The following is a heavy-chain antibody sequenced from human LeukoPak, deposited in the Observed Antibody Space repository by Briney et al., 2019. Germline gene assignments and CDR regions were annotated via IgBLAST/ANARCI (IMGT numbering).Heavy chain of an antibody. V-gene: IGHV4-39*07. J-gene: IGHJ3*02. CDR3: ARVRYYYDSPDAFDI. Sequence: SETLSLTCTVSGGSISSSSYYWGWIRQPPGKGLEWIGSIYYSGSTYYNPSLKSRVTISVDMSKNQFSLKLSSVTAADTAVYYCARVRYYYDSPDAFDIWGQGTMVTVSS. CDR2: IYYSGST. CDR1: GGSISSSSYY. D-gene: IGHD3-22*01.